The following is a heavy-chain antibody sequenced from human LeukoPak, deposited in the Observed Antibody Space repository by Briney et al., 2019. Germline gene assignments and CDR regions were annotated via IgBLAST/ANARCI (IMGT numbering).Heavy chain of an antibody. J-gene: IGHJ4*02. CDR2: IWYDGTNK. CDR3: AKGGYGDLGHFDH. CDR1: GFTFSNYD. Sequence: PGRSLRLSCAASGFTFSNYDIHWVRQAPGKGLEWVALIWYDGTNKNYADSLKGRFTISRDNSKSTLYLQMNSLRAEDTAVYYCAKGGYGDLGHFDHWGQGTLVTVSS. V-gene: IGHV3-33*06. D-gene: IGHD4-17*01.